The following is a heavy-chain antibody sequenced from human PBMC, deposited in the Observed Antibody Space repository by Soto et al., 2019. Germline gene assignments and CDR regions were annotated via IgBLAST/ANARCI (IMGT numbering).Heavy chain of an antibody. CDR3: ARDSELGYCSSTSCYMATYYFDY. J-gene: IGHJ4*02. CDR1: GGTFSSYA. CDR2: IIPIFGTA. Sequence: GASVTVSCKASGGTFSSYAISWVRQAPGQGLEWMGGIIPIFGTANYAQKFQGRVTITADESTSTAYMELSSLRSEATAEYYCARDSELGYCSSTSCYMATYYFDYWGQGTLVTVSS. D-gene: IGHD2-2*02. V-gene: IGHV1-69*13.